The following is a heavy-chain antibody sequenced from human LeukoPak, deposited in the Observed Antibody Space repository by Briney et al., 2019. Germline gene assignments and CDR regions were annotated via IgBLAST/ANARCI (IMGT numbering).Heavy chain of an antibody. D-gene: IGHD2-15*01. CDR2: ISPYNGNT. CDR1: GYTFPSYG. V-gene: IGHV1-18*01. Sequence: EASVKVSCTASGYTFPSYGISWVRQAPGQGLEWMGWISPYNGNTNYAQKFQGRVTMTTDTFTSTVYMDLRSLRSDDTAVYYCARDEDPGYCSDGGCYGPPDIIWGQGTLVTVSS. J-gene: IGHJ3*02. CDR3: ARDEDPGYCSDGGCYGPPDII.